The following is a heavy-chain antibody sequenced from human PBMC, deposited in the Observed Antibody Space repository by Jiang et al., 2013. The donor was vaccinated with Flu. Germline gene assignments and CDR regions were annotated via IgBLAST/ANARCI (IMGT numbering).Heavy chain of an antibody. D-gene: IGHD3-3*01. CDR2: IYYSGST. Sequence: GPGLVKPSETLSLTCGVSGYSIFSDYFWGWVRQPPGKGLEWIGYIYYSGSTNYNPSLKSRVTISVDTSKNQFSLKLSSVTAADTAAYYCARGSGVVTPFGPWGQGTLVTVSS. V-gene: IGHV4-59*01. CDR1: GYSIFSDYF. J-gene: IGHJ5*02. CDR3: ARGSGVVTPFGP.